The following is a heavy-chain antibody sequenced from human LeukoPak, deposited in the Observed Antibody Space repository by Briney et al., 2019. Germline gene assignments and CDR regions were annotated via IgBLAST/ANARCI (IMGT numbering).Heavy chain of an antibody. V-gene: IGHV3-30-3*01. CDR1: GFTFSSYA. CDR3: AKDGEGYYYYYYMDV. D-gene: IGHD7-27*01. CDR2: ISYDGSNK. Sequence: GGSLRLSCAASGFTFSSYAMHWVRQAPGKGLEWVAVISYDGSNKYYADSVKGRFTISRDNSKNTLYLQMNSLRAEDTAVYYCAKDGEGYYYYYYMDVWGKGTTVTVSS. J-gene: IGHJ6*03.